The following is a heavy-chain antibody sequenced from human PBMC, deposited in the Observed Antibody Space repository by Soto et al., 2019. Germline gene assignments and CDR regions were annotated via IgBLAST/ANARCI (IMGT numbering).Heavy chain of an antibody. CDR3: AKISHPSDIVVVPYHHLRPMDV. J-gene: IGHJ6*02. D-gene: IGHD2-2*01. CDR1: GFTFSSYA. V-gene: IGHV3-23*01. Sequence: PGGSLRLSCAASGFTFSSYAMSWVRQAPGKGLEWVSAISGSGGSTYYADSVKGRFTISRDNSKNTLYLQMNSLRAEDTAVYYCAKISHPSDIVVVPYHHLRPMDVWGQGTTVTVSS. CDR2: ISGSGGST.